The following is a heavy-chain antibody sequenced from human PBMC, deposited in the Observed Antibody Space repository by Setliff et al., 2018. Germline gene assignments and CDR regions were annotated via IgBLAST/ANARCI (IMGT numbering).Heavy chain of an antibody. Sequence: GSLRLSCAASGFTFSSYWMSWVRQAPGKGLEWVGRIRDKANRYTTEYAASVKGRFTISRPDSEISLYLQMNSLRAEDTAVYYCARDGDCSSTSCYGVDAFDIWGQGTMVT. V-gene: IGHV3-72*01. J-gene: IGHJ3*02. CDR2: IRDKANRYTT. CDR3: ARDGDCSSTSCYGVDAFDI. D-gene: IGHD2-2*01. CDR1: GFTFSSYW.